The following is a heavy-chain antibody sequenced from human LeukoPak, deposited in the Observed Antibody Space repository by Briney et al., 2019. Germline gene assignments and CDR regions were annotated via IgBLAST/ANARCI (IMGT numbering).Heavy chain of an antibody. D-gene: IGHD2-2*01. CDR2: ISYEGTNE. V-gene: IGHV3-30*04. CDR3: ARAPNGVYCTSSSCHLDY. CDR1: GFTFSTYA. J-gene: IGHJ4*02. Sequence: GGSLRLSCAASGFTFSTYAIHWVRQAPGKGLEWVAVISYEGTNEYYADSVKGRFTISRDNSKNTLYLQMNSLGDEDTAVYYCARAPNGVYCTSSSCHLDYWGQGTLVAVSS.